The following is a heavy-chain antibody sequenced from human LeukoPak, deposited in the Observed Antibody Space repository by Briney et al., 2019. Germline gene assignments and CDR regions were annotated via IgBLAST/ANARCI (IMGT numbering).Heavy chain of an antibody. CDR1: GFTFSSFG. D-gene: IGHD3-10*01. J-gene: IGHJ4*02. CDR2: MSGSGDST. V-gene: IGHV3-23*01. CDR3: AKSFPYYYGSGSYYINPFDS. Sequence: GGSLRLSCAASGFTFSSFGMSWVRQAPGKGLEWVSAMSGSGDSTYYADSVKGRFTISRDNSKNTLYLQMNSLRAEDTAIYYCAKSFPYYYGSGSYYINPFDSWGQETLVTVSS.